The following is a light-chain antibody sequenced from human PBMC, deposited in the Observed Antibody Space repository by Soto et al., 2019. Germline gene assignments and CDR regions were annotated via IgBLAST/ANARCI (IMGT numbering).Light chain of an antibody. CDR1: QSVSSN. CDR3: QQRSNWPIT. V-gene: IGKV3-11*01. CDR2: DAS. Sequence: EIVMTQSPATLSVSPVERATLSCRASQSVSSNLAWYEQKPGQAPRLLIYDASNRATGIPARFSGGGSGTDFTLTISSLEPEDFAVYYCQQRSNWPITFGQGTRLEI. J-gene: IGKJ5*01.